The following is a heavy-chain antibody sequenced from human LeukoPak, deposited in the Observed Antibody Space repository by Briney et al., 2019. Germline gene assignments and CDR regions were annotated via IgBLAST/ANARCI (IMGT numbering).Heavy chain of an antibody. D-gene: IGHD5-24*01. Sequence: PSETLSLTCTVSGGSISNYYWSWIRQPPGKGLEWIGNIYYSGSTNYNPSLKSRVTISVDTSKNQFSLKLSSVTAADTAIYYCAKSFSETERATITAYWGQGTLVTVSS. CDR1: GGSISNYY. J-gene: IGHJ4*02. CDR2: IYYSGST. V-gene: IGHV4-59*01. CDR3: AKSFSETERATITAY.